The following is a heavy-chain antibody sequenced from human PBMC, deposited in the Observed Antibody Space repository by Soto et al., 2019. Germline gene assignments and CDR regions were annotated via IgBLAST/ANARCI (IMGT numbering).Heavy chain of an antibody. D-gene: IGHD2-15*01. Sequence: QVQLQESGPGLVKPSETLSLTCSVSGGSISGYYWSWIRQTPEKGLEWIGYIYYSGSTNYNPSLKSRVTMLIDMSKNQFSLKLTSVSAAYTAVYYCAAAPRYWGQGILVTVSS. CDR3: AAAPRY. CDR2: IYYSGST. CDR1: GGSISGYY. V-gene: IGHV4-59*01. J-gene: IGHJ4*02.